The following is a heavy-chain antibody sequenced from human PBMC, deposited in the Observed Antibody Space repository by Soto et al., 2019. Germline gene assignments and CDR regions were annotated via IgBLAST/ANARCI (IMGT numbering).Heavy chain of an antibody. CDR3: ARDPGSGWAHDAFDV. J-gene: IGHJ3*01. D-gene: IGHD3-22*01. V-gene: IGHV1-69*01. CDR1: GGTFSTSG. Sequence: QVHLVQSGAEMKKPGSSVRVSCEASGGTFSTSGFRWVRQAPGQGLEWMGGSIPIFGASNYAPKFQGRITISADESTSTPYLEMSGLKSEDTATYYCARDPGSGWAHDAFDVWCPG. CDR2: SIPIFGAS.